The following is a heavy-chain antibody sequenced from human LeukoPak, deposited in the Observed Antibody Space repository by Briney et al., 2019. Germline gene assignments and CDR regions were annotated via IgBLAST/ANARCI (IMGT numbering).Heavy chain of an antibody. CDR3: AKGHGVVYYDMDV. V-gene: IGHV3-13*01. D-gene: IGHD2-15*01. CDR1: GFTFSSYD. CDR2: IGTAGDT. J-gene: IGHJ6*03. Sequence: GGSLRLSCAASGFTFSSYDMHWVRQAPGKGLEWVSAIGTAGDTYYPGSVRGRFTISRENAKNSWYLQMNSLRAGDTAVYYCAKGHGVVYYDMDVWGKGTTVTISS.